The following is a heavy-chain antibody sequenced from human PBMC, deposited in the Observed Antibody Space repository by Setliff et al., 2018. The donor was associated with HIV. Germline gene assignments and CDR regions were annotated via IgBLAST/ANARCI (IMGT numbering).Heavy chain of an antibody. CDR2: VDPEHGET. J-gene: IGHJ4*02. Sequence: ASVKVSCKASGYTFTDYYMHWVQQAPGKGLEWMGRVDPEHGETIYAEKFQVRVTITADTSTDTAYMELSSLRSEDTAVYYCATGEGLRFWGQGTLVTVSS. CDR3: ATGEGLRF. V-gene: IGHV1-69-2*01. CDR1: GYTFTDYY. D-gene: IGHD2-15*01.